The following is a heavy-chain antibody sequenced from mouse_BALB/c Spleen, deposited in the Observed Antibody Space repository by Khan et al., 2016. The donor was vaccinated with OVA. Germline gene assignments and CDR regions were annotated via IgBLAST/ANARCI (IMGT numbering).Heavy chain of an antibody. J-gene: IGHJ4*01. D-gene: IGHD2-1*01. CDR3: ARADYGNYREAMDY. CDR1: GFSLTGYG. Sequence: QIQLVQSGPGLVAPSQTLSITCTVSGFSLTGYGVNWVRQPPGKGLEWLGMIWGDGSTDYYSALKSRLSTSKDNSTSHVFLKMNSLQTDDTAMYYCARADYGNYREAMDYWGQGTSVTVSS. V-gene: IGHV2-6-7*01. CDR2: IWGDGST.